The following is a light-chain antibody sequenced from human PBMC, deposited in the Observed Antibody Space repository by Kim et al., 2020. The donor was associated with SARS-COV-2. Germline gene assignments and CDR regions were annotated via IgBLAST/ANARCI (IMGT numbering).Light chain of an antibody. V-gene: IGKV1-27*01. Sequence: DIQMTQSPSSLSASVGDRVTITCRASQGISNHLAWFQQQPGKAPKPLIYAASTMQTGVPSQFSGSGSGTDFTLTISSLQPEDVATYYCQKYNSDPLTFGQGTQVEIK. CDR1: QGISNH. CDR2: AAS. CDR3: QKYNSDPLT. J-gene: IGKJ1*01.